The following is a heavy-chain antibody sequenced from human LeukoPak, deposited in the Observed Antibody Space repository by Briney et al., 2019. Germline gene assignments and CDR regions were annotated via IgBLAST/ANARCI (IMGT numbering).Heavy chain of an antibody. D-gene: IGHD3-16*01. CDR1: GFTFDDYG. V-gene: IGHV3-74*01. Sequence: GGSLRLSCAASGFTFDDYGMSWVRQAPGKGLVWVSRINSDGSSTSYADSVKGRFTISRDNAKNTLYLQMNSLRAEDTAVYYCARSGGYYYYMDVWGKGTTVTISS. CDR2: INSDGSST. CDR3: ARSGGYYYYMDV. J-gene: IGHJ6*03.